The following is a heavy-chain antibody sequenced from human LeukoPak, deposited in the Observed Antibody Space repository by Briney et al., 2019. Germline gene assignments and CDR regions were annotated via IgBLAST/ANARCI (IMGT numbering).Heavy chain of an antibody. J-gene: IGHJ3*02. CDR3: ARERDGYNWAYDAFDI. CDR2: IYTSGST. D-gene: IGHD5-24*01. V-gene: IGHV4-61*02. Sequence: PSETLSLTCTVSGGSISSGSYYWSWIRQPAGKGLEWIGRIYTSGSTNYNPSHKSRVTISVDTSKNQFSLKLSSVTAADTAVYYCARERDGYNWAYDAFDIWGQGTMVTVSS. CDR1: GGSISSGSYY.